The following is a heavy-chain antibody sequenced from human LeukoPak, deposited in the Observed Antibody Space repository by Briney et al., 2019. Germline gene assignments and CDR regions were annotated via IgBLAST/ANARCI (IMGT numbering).Heavy chain of an antibody. D-gene: IGHD6-19*01. V-gene: IGHV3-23*01. CDR3: AKDLIIAVAGMYVY. CDR2: ISGSGGGT. Sequence: RPGGSLRLSCAASGFTFSSYAMSWVRQAPGKGLEWVSAISGSGGGTYYADSVKGRFTISRDNSKNTLYLQMNSLRAEDTAVYYCAKDLIIAVAGMYVYWGQGTLVTVSS. J-gene: IGHJ4*02. CDR1: GFTFSSYA.